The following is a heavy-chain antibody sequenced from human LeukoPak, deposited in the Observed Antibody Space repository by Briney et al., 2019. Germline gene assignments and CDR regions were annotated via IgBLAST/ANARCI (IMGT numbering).Heavy chain of an antibody. J-gene: IGHJ4*02. CDR3: AGYDILTGYYTDY. Sequence: SETLSLTCAVSGGSISSGGYSWSWIRQPPGKGLEWIGYIYHSGSTYYNPSLKSRVTISVDSSKNQFSLKLSSVTAADTAVYYCAGYDILTGYYTDYWGQGTLVTVSS. D-gene: IGHD3-9*01. CDR1: GGSISSGGYS. CDR2: IYHSGST. V-gene: IGHV4-30-2*01.